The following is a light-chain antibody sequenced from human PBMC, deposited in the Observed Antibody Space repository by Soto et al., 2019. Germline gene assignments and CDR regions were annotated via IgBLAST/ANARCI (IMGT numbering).Light chain of an antibody. CDR2: DVS. CDR1: SSDVGGYNY. CDR3: SSYTSSSAPSAV. V-gene: IGLV2-14*01. J-gene: IGLJ7*01. Sequence: QSALTQPASVSGSPGQSITISCTGTSSDVGGYNYVSWYQQHPGKAPKLMIYDVSNRPSGVSNRVSGSKSGNTASLTISGLQAEYEADYFCSSYTSSSAPSAVFGGGTQLTVL.